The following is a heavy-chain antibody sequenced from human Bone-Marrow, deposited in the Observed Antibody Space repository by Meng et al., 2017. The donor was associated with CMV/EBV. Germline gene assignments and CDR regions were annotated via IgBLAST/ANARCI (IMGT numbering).Heavy chain of an antibody. D-gene: IGHD6-6*01. J-gene: IGHJ5*02. V-gene: IGHV1-2*02. CDR3: ARDPIAARPFGWFDP. CDR2: INPNSGGT. CDR1: GYTFTGYY. Sequence: SVKVSCKASGYTFTGYYMHWVRQAPGQGLEWMGWINPNSGGTNYAQKFQGRVTMTRDTSTSTVYMELSSLRAEDTAVYYCARDPIAARPFGWFDPWGQGTLVTVSS.